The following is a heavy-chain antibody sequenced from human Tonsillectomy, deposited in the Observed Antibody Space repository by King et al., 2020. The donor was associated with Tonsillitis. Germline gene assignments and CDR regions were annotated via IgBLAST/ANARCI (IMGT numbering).Heavy chain of an antibody. V-gene: IGHV3-7*03. J-gene: IGHJ4*02. CDR2: IKQDGNEK. Sequence: VQLVESGGGLVQPGGSLRLSCAASGFTVIRYWMSWVRQSPGKGRGWVANIKQDGNEKYYWDSVKGRVTISRDNAKNSLDLQMKSLRAADTAVYYCARDAGAGFGEFDYWGQGTLVTVSS. D-gene: IGHD3-10*01. CDR3: ARDAGAGFGEFDY. CDR1: GFTVIRYW.